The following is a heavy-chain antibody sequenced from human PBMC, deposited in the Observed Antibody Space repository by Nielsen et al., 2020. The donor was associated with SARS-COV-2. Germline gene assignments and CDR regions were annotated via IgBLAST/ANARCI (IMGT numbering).Heavy chain of an antibody. J-gene: IGHJ4*02. CDR2: IGWDDSK. V-gene: IGHV2-70*01. Sequence: SGPTLVKPTQTLALTCTYSGFSLSSSGTRVNWIRQPPGKALEWLALIGWDDSKYYSTSLRPRLTISKDTSKNQVILTMTNMDPVDTATYFCSRWSQWQPFDYWGQGTLVTVSS. CDR3: SRWSQWQPFDY. D-gene: IGHD6-19*01. CDR1: GFSLSSSGTR.